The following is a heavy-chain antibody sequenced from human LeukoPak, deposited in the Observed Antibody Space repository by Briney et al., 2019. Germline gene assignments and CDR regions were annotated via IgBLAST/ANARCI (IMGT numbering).Heavy chain of an antibody. V-gene: IGHV4-61*02. J-gene: IGHJ5*02. CDR3: AREGLEYCSGGSCYFNWFDP. CDR1: GGSISSGSYY. D-gene: IGHD2-15*01. Sequence: SQTLPLTCTVSGGSISSGSYYWSWIRQPAGKGLEWIGRIYTSGSTNYNPSLKSRVTISVDTSKNQFSLKLSSVTAADTAVYYCAREGLEYCSGGSCYFNWFDPWGQGTLVTVSS. CDR2: IYTSGST.